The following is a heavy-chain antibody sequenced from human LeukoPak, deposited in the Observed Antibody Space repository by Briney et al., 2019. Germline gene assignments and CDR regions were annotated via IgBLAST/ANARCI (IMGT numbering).Heavy chain of an antibody. V-gene: IGHV1-69*06. CDR1: GGTFSSYA. Sequence: ASVKVSCKASGGTFSSYAISWVRQAPGQGLEWGGGIIPIFGTANYAQKFQGRVTITADKSTSTAYMELSSLRSEDTAVYYCARATGIVGATVLDYWGQGTLVTVSS. D-gene: IGHD1-26*01. CDR2: IIPIFGTA. CDR3: ARATGIVGATVLDY. J-gene: IGHJ4*02.